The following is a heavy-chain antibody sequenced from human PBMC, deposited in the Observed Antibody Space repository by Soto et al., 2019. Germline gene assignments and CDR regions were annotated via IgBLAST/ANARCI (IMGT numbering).Heavy chain of an antibody. V-gene: IGHV3-30*03. CDR2: MANDGSYQ. D-gene: IGHD2-15*01. Sequence: QVQLVESGGGVVQPGGSRELSVATSGFIFSTYGMRGVRQSPGEGLEWVAVMANDGSYQYYADSVKGRFTISRDNSKNTLYLQMDSLRREDTAVYYCARSIGGSSYYPPDYWGQGTLVTVSS. J-gene: IGHJ4*02. CDR1: GFIFSTYG. CDR3: ARSIGGSSYYPPDY.